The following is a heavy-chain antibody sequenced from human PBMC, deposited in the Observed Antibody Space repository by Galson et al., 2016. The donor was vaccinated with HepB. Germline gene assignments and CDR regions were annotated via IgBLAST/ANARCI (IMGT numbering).Heavy chain of an antibody. Sequence: ETLSLTCTVSGGSISSYYWSWIRQPPGKGLEWIGFIYYSGSTNYNPSLKSRVTISVDTSKNQFSLKLSSVTAADTAVYYCARVPPDTASGFFDLWGRGTLVTVPS. V-gene: IGHV4-59*01. CDR2: IYYSGST. CDR3: ARVPPDTASGFFDL. D-gene: IGHD5-18*01. J-gene: IGHJ2*01. CDR1: GGSISSYY.